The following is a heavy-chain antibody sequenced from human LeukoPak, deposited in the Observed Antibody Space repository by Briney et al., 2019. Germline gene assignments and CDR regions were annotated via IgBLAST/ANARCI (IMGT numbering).Heavy chain of an antibody. D-gene: IGHD3-3*01. CDR1: GYSISSGYY. CDR3: ATSIPKEYYDLWSGPNWFDP. V-gene: IGHV4-38-2*02. CDR2: IYHSGST. Sequence: SETLSLTCTVSGYSISSGYYWGWIRQPPGKGLEWIGSIYHSGSTYYNPSLKSRVTISVDTSKNQFSLKLSSVTAADTAVYYCATSIPKEYYDLWSGPNWFDPWGQGTLVTVSS. J-gene: IGHJ5*02.